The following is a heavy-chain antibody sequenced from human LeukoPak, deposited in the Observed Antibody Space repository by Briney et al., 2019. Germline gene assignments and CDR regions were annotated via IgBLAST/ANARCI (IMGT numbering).Heavy chain of an antibody. CDR3: ARTERKRTSYYYYGMDV. V-gene: IGHV3-21*01. CDR2: ISSSSSYI. D-gene: IGHD1-1*01. CDR1: GFTFSSYS. J-gene: IGHJ6*02. Sequence: PGGSLRLSCAASGFTFSSYSMNWVRQAPGKGLEWVSSISSSSSYIYYADSVKGRFTISRDNAKNSLYLQMNSLRAEDTAVYYCARTERKRTSYYYYGMDVWGQGTTVTVSS.